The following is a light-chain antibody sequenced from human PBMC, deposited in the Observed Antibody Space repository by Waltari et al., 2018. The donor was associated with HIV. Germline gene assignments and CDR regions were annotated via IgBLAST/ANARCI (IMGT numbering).Light chain of an antibody. CDR1: ESVSSN. J-gene: IGKJ1*01. CDR3: QEYNSWPWT. Sequence: EIVLTQSPATLSVSPGDRVTLSCRASESVSSNLAWYQQKPGQAPRLDVYGASSRATGIPDRFSGSGSGTEFTRTIIRLQSEDFAVYYCQEYNSWPWTFGQGTKVEIK. CDR2: GAS. V-gene: IGKV3-15*01.